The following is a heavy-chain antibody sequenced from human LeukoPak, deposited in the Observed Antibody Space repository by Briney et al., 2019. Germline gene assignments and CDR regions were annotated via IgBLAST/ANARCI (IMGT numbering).Heavy chain of an antibody. CDR2: INHSGST. CDR3: ARGLKSGGGSCYSDY. J-gene: IGHJ4*02. V-gene: IGHV4-34*01. Sequence: SETLSLTCAVYGVSFSGYYWSWIRQPPGKGLEWIGEINHSGSTNYNPSLKSRVTISVDTSKNQFSLKLSSVTAADTAVYYRARGLKSGGGSCYSDYWGQGTLVTVSS. D-gene: IGHD2-15*01. CDR1: GVSFSGYY.